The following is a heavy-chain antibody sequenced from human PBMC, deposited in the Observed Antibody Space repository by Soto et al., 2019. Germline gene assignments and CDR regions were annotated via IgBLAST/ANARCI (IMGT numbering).Heavy chain of an antibody. CDR2: ISSSSSYI. CDR3: EREGSGWDFEY. J-gene: IGHJ4*02. D-gene: IGHD6-19*01. CDR1: GFTFSSYG. Sequence: AGRSLRLSCAASGFTFSSYGMNWVRQAPGKGLEWVSFISSSSSYIKNADSVKGRFTISRDNAKDSLYLQMNSRRAEDTAVYYCEREGSGWDFEYWGQGTLVTGSS. V-gene: IGHV3-21*01.